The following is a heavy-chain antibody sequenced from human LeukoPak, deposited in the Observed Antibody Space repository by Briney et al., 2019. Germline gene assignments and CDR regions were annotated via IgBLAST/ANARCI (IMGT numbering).Heavy chain of an antibody. J-gene: IGHJ4*02. V-gene: IGHV4-59*01. CDR3: ARDRRYYGSGSNTYYFDY. CDR1: GGSISSYY. D-gene: IGHD3-10*01. Sequence: SETLSLTSTVSGGSISSYYWSWIRQPPGKGLEWIGYIYYSGSTNYNPSLKSRVTISVDTSKNQFSLKLSSVTAADTAVYYCARDRRYYGSGSNTYYFDYWGQGTLVTVSS. CDR2: IYYSGST.